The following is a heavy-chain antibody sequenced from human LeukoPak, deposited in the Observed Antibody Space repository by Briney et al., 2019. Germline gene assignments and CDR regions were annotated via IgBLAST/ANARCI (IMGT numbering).Heavy chain of an antibody. V-gene: IGHV4-59*08. CDR3: ARGVGATTIDY. Sequence: SETLSLTCTVSGCSISSYYWSWIRQPPGKGLKWIGYIYYSGSTNYNPSLKSRVTISVDTSKNQFSLKLSSVTAADTAVYYCARGVGATTIDYWGQGTLVTVSS. CDR1: GCSISSYY. J-gene: IGHJ4*02. D-gene: IGHD1-26*01. CDR2: IYYSGST.